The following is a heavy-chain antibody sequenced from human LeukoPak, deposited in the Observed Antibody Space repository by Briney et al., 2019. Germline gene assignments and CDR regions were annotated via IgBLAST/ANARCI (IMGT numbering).Heavy chain of an antibody. J-gene: IGHJ2*01. CDR2: IYYSGKI. D-gene: IGHD2-2*01. CDR3: ARAPGSSFHGYSYWYFDL. V-gene: IGHV4-59*01. Sequence: SETLSLTCSVSGGSIGNFYWNWIRQSPGKGLERLGHIYYSGKIDYNPSLRSRVTISVDTSKNQFSLTLNSVTAADTAVYYCARAPGSSFHGYSYWYFDLWGRGTLVTVSS. CDR1: GGSIGNFY.